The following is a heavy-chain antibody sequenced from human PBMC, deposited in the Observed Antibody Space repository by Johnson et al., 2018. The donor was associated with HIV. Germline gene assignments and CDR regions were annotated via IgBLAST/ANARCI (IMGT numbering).Heavy chain of an antibody. D-gene: IGHD4-17*01. Sequence: VQLVESGGGLVQPGGSLRLSCAASGFTFSSYAMSWVRQAPGKGLEWVSYISSSGSTIYYADSVKGRFTISRDNAKNSLYLQMNSLRVEDTALYYCARPADYGDYSRDAFDIWGQGTMVTVSS. J-gene: IGHJ3*02. CDR1: GFTFSSYA. V-gene: IGHV3-48*04. CDR3: ARPADYGDYSRDAFDI. CDR2: ISSSGSTI.